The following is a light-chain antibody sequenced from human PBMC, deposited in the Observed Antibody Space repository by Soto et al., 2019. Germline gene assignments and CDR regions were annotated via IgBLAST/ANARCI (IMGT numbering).Light chain of an antibody. CDR3: QQYGSSCT. CDR2: GAS. CDR1: QSVSSSY. J-gene: IGKJ2*02. V-gene: IGKV3-20*01. Sequence: EIVLTQSPGTLSLSPGKGATLSCRASQSVSSSYLAWYQQKPGQAPRLLIYGASSRATGIPDRFSGSGSGTDFTLTISRLEPEDFAVYYCQQYGSSCTFGQGTKLEIK.